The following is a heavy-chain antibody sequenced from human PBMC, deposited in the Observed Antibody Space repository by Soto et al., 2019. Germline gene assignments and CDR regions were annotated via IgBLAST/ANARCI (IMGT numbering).Heavy chain of an antibody. Sequence: PGGSLRLSCTGSQFSFGDYAMPWARQAQGKGLEWVECIRGKGYGGAVEYAASVQGRFIISRDDSKSIDYLQMNSLKREDSGVYYCTRWDSSRWSSAHQAMDVWGQGSTVTVSS. CDR2: IRGKGYGGAV. D-gene: IGHD6-13*01. CDR1: QFSFGDYA. CDR3: TRWDSSRWSSAHQAMDV. V-gene: IGHV3-49*04. J-gene: IGHJ6*02.